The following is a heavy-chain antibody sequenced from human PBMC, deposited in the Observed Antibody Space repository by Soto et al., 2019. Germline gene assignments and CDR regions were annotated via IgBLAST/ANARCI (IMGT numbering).Heavy chain of an antibody. CDR3: ARGGRSSWFNWFDP. J-gene: IGHJ5*02. D-gene: IGHD6-13*01. V-gene: IGHV1-3*01. CDR2: INAGNGNT. CDR1: GYTFTSYA. Sequence: GASVKVSCKASGYTFTSYAMHWVRQAPGQRLEWMGWINAGNGNTKYSQKFQGRVTITRDTSASTAYMELSSLRSEDTAVYYCARGGRSSWFNWFDPWGQGTLVTVSS.